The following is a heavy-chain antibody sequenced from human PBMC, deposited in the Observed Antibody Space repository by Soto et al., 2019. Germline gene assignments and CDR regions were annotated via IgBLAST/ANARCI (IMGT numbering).Heavy chain of an antibody. Sequence: EVQLVESGGGLVKPGGSLRLSCAASGFTFSSYSMNWVRQAPGKGLEWVSSISSSSSYIYYADSVKGRFTISRDNAKNSLYLQRNSRGAEDRAVYYWARDRAGGGFDPWGQGTLVTVSS. V-gene: IGHV3-21*01. D-gene: IGHD3-10*01. CDR1: GFTFSSYS. CDR2: ISSSSSYI. J-gene: IGHJ5*02. CDR3: ARDRAGGGFDP.